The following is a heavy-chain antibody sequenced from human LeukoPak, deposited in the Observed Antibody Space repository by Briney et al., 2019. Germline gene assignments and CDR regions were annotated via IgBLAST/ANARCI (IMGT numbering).Heavy chain of an antibody. CDR1: GGSISSGGYY. CDR2: IYYSGST. J-gene: IGHJ4*02. V-gene: IGHV4-31*01. CDR3: ARAGSLEMATIIRY. Sequence: SETLSLTCTVSGGSISSGGYYWSWIRQHPGKGLEWIGYIYYSGSTYYNPSLKSQITISVDTSKNQFSLKLSSVTAADTAVYYCARAGSLEMATIIRYWGQGTLVTVSS. D-gene: IGHD5-24*01.